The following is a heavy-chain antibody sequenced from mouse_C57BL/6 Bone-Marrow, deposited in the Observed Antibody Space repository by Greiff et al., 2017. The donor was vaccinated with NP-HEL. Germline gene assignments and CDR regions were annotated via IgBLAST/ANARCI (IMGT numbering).Heavy chain of an antibody. V-gene: IGHV2-9-1*01. D-gene: IGHD1-1*01. CDR3: ARMGDYYGSSLYYYAMDY. CDR1: GFSLTSYA. CDR2: IWTGGGT. Sequence: VQLQESGPGLVAPSQSLSITCTVSGFSLTSYAISWVRQPPGKGLEWLGVIWTGGGTNYNSALKSRLSISKDNSKSQVFLKMNSLQTDDTARYYCARMGDYYGSSLYYYAMDYWGQGTSVTVSS. J-gene: IGHJ4*01.